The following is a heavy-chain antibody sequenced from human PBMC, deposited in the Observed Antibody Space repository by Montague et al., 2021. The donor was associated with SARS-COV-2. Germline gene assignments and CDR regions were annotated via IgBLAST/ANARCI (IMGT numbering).Heavy chain of an antibody. V-gene: IGHV3-48*03. CDR3: ARQGTATVTSYYYYDMDV. Sequence: SLRLSCAASGFTFSSYEMHWVRQAPGKGLEWVSYITSSGSTKYYADSVKGRFTISRDNAKNSLYLQMNGLRAEDTAVYYCARQGTATVTSYYYYDMDVWGKGTTVTVSS. CDR1: GFTFSSYE. J-gene: IGHJ6*03. D-gene: IGHD5-18*01. CDR2: ITSSGSTK.